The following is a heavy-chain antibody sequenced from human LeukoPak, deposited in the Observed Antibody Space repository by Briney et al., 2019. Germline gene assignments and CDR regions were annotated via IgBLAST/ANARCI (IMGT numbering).Heavy chain of an antibody. CDR2: LSGDGSTT. CDR3: ARGTSLGRPGTYYFDY. D-gene: IGHD1/OR15-1a*01. J-gene: IGHJ4*02. V-gene: IGHV3-23*01. Sequence: GGSLRLSCAASGFTFSTHAMSWVRQAPGKGLEWVSSLSGDGSTTYHADSVKGRFTISRDNSRSTLYLQVSSLSAEDTAVYYCARGTSLGRPGTYYFDYWGQGALVTVSS. CDR1: GFTFSTHA.